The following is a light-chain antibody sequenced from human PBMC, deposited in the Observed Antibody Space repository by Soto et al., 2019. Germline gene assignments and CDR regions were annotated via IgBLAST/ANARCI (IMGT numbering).Light chain of an antibody. J-gene: IGKJ2*01. Sequence: DIQMTQSPSTLSASVGDRVTITCRASQSISSWLAWYQQKPGKAPKLLIYDASSLESGVPSRFSGSGSGTEFTLTISSLQPDDFATYYCQQYYSFPYTFGQGTKLEIK. CDR2: DAS. V-gene: IGKV1-5*01. CDR1: QSISSW. CDR3: QQYYSFPYT.